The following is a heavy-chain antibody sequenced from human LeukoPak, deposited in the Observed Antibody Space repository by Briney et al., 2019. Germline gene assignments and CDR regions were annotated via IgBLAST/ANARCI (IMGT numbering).Heavy chain of an antibody. J-gene: IGHJ4*02. CDR1: GASISRDY. CDR3: ARVIRDCSGGSCYSLDY. V-gene: IGHV4-59*01. Sequence: SETLSLTCTVSGASISRDYWTWIRQPPGKGLEWIGYIYNGGSTTYSPSLNSRVTISLDTSNNQVSLRLSSVTAADTAVYYCARVIRDCSGGSCYSLDYWGQGTLVTVSS. CDR2: IYNGGST. D-gene: IGHD2-15*01.